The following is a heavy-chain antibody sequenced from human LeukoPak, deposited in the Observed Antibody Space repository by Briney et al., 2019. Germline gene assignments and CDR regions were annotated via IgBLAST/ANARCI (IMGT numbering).Heavy chain of an antibody. CDR2: IYYSGST. D-gene: IGHD4-17*01. CDR1: GGSISSGGYY. CDR3: ARDANYGDYPLGY. J-gene: IGHJ4*02. V-gene: IGHV4-31*03. Sequence: PSETLSLTCTVSGGSISSGGYYWSWIRQHPGKGLGWIGYIYYSGSTYYNPSLKSRVTISVDTSKNQFSLKLSSVTAADTAVYYRARDANYGDYPLGYWGQGTLVTVSS.